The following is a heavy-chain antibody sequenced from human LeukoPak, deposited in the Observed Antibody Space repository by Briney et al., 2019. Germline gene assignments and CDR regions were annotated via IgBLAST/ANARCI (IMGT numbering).Heavy chain of an antibody. V-gene: IGHV1-8*01. CDR3: ARAGTTVVTHGLDY. D-gene: IGHD4-23*01. CDR1: GYTFTNHD. CDR2: MNPNSGAT. J-gene: IGHJ4*02. Sequence: ASVKVSCKASGYTFTNHDFNWMRQASGQGLEWMGWMNPNSGATGYAQKFQGRVTMTRDTSISTAYMELSSLTSEDTAVYYCARAGTTVVTHGLDYWGQGTLVTVSS.